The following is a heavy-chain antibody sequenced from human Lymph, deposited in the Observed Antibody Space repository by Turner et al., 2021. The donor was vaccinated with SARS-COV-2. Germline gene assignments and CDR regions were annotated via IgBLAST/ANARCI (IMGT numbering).Heavy chain of an antibody. V-gene: IGHV3-64D*06. CDR3: VKDWVSSGWYNY. CDR2: ISSYGAST. CDR1: GFTFSGCA. D-gene: IGHD6-19*01. J-gene: IGHJ4*02. Sequence: EVQRVESGGGLVQPGGSLRLSCSASGFTFSGCAMHWVRQAPGNGLEYVSAISSYGASTYYADSVKGRFTISRDNSKNTLYLQMSSLRTEDTAVYYCVKDWVSSGWYNYWGQGTLVTVSS.